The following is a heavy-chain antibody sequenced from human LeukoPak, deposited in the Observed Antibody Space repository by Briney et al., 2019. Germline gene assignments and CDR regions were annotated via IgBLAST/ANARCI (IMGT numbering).Heavy chain of an antibody. CDR3: AKVGRDGYNAYFDY. CDR2: ISWNSGSI. Sequence: GRSLRLSCAASGFTFDDYALHWVRQAPGKGLEWVSGISWNSGSIGYADSVKGRFTISRDNAKNSLYLQMNSLRAEDTALYYCAKVGRDGYNAYFDYWGQGTLVTVSS. CDR1: GFTFDDYA. V-gene: IGHV3-9*01. J-gene: IGHJ4*02. D-gene: IGHD5-24*01.